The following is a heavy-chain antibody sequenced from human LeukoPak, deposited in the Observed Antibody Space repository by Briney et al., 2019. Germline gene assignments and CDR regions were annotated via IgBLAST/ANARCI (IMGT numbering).Heavy chain of an antibody. CDR3: ARDRPTGASRVFVVE. J-gene: IGHJ4*02. Sequence: PGGSLRLSCSASGFTFSSSWMTWVRQAPGKGLEWISSMSSGSSYIYYADSVRGRFTISRDNAKNSLYLEMNNLRAEDTAMYYCARDRPTGASRVFVVEWGQGTLVTVSS. D-gene: IGHD3-3*01. CDR1: GFTFSSSW. CDR2: MSSGSSYI. V-gene: IGHV3-21*01.